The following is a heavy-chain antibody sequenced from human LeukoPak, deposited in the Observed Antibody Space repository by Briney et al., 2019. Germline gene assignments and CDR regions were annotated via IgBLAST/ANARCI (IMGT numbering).Heavy chain of an antibody. CDR1: GFTFSSYS. V-gene: IGHV3-21*01. D-gene: IGHD3-9*01. J-gene: IGHJ3*02. Sequence: GGSLRLSCAASGFTFSSYSMNWVRQAPGKGLEWLSSISSSSSYIYYADSVKGRFTISRDNAKNSLYLQMNSLRAEDTAVYYCARDSDWDDAFDIWGQGTMVTVSS. CDR2: ISSSSSYI. CDR3: ARDSDWDDAFDI.